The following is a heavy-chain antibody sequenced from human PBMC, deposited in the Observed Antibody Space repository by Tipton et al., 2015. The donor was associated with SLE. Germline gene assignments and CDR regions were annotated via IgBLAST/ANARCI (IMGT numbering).Heavy chain of an antibody. CDR1: GFTFSSYS. Sequence: SLRLSCAASGFTFSSYSMNWVRQAPGKGLEWVSCISSGSSYIYYADSVKGRFTISRDNAKNSLYLQMNSLRAEDTAVYYCARDPGDWGYDYWGQGTLVTVSS. J-gene: IGHJ4*02. CDR2: ISSGSSYI. D-gene: IGHD7-27*01. V-gene: IGHV3-21*01. CDR3: ARDPGDWGYDY.